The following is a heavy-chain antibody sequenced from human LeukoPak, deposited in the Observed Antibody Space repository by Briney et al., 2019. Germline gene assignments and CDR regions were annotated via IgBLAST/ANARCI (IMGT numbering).Heavy chain of an antibody. CDR3: AKHTVGVTRVYAFDI. CDR1: GFTFSSYG. CDR2: ISSSGGST. Sequence: SGGSLRLSCAASGFTFSSYGMSWVRQAPGKGLEWVSAISSSGGSTYSTDSVKGRFTISSDNSKNTLYLQMNSLRAEDTAVYYCAKHTVGVTRVYAFDIWGQGTMVTVSS. D-gene: IGHD1-26*01. J-gene: IGHJ3*02. V-gene: IGHV3-23*01.